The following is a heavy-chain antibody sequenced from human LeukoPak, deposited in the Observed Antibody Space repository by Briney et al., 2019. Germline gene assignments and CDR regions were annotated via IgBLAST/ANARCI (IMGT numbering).Heavy chain of an antibody. D-gene: IGHD2-15*01. Sequence: GGSLRLSCAASGFTFSNYAMSWVRQAPGKGLEWASGISSSGGSIYYADSEKGRFTISRDNSKNTLYLQMNSLRAEDTAVYYCAKVVVGPFYMDVWGKGTTVTVS. CDR2: ISSSGGSI. V-gene: IGHV3-23*01. J-gene: IGHJ6*03. CDR1: GFTFSNYA. CDR3: AKVVVGPFYMDV.